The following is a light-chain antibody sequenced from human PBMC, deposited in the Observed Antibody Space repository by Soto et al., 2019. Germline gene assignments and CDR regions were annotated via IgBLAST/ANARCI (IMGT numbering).Light chain of an antibody. CDR2: GSS. V-gene: IGKV3-20*01. Sequence: ETELMQSPGTLSLSPGDRATLSCSASQIVNSSYLAWYQQRPGQAPSLLIYGSSNMATGIPDRFSGSESGTDFTLTISRHEPEYFTVYYCQSPITFGPGTKVEIK. CDR3: QSPIT. CDR1: QIVNSSY. J-gene: IGKJ3*01.